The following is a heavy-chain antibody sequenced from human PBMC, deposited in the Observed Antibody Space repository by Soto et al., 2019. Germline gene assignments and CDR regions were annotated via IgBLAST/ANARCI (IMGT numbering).Heavy chain of an antibody. D-gene: IGHD3-3*01. CDR1: GYTFTSYA. J-gene: IGHJ4*02. CDR2: INAGNGNT. V-gene: IGHV1-3*01. CDR3: ASDVLRFLEWSPTLNY. Sequence: VSVKVSCNASGYTFTSYAMHLVRQAPGQRLEWMGWINAGNGNTKYSQKFQGRVTITRDTSASTAYMELSSLRSEDTAVYYCASDVLRFLEWSPTLNYWGQGTLVTVSS.